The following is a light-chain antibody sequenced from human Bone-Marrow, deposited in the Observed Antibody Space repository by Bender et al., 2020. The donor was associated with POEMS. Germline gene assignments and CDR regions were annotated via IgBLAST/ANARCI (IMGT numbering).Light chain of an antibody. V-gene: IGLV3-21*02. CDR2: DDS. CDR3: QVWDSSGDHVV. J-gene: IGLJ2*01. CDR1: NIGTKS. Sequence: SYVLTQTPSVSVAPGQTARLTCGGDNIGTKSVHWYQQKPGQAPALVVYDDSDRPSGIPERFSGSNSGTTATLTISRVEAGDEADYYCQVWDSSGDHVVFGGGTKLTVL.